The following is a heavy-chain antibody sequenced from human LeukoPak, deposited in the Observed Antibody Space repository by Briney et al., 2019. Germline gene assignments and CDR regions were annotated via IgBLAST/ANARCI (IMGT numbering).Heavy chain of an antibody. V-gene: IGHV4-31*03. CDR3: ARVGIAAAGHYNWFDP. CDR2: IYYSGST. Sequence: SETLSLTCTVSGGSISSGGYYWSWIRQYPGKGLEWIGYIYYSGSTYYNPSLKSRVTISVDTSKNQFSLKLSSVTAADTAVYYCARVGIAAAGHYNWFDPWGQGTLVTVSS. D-gene: IGHD6-13*01. J-gene: IGHJ5*02. CDR1: GGSISSGGYY.